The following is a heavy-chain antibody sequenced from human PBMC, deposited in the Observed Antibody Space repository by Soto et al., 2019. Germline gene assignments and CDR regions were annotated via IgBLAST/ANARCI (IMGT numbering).Heavy chain of an antibody. V-gene: IGHV3-30*18. J-gene: IGHJ6*02. CDR1: GFTFSSYG. CDR2: ISYDGSNK. D-gene: IGHD6-13*01. CDR3: AKDDILGKSSWYQRPTPVSPRRYYYYYYGMDV. Sequence: GGSLRLSCAASGFTFSSYGMHWVRQAPGKGLEWVAVISYDGSNKYYADSVKGRFTISRDNSKNTLYLQMNSLRAEDTAVYYCAKDDILGKSSWYQRPTPVSPRRYYYYYYGMDVWGQGTTVTVSS.